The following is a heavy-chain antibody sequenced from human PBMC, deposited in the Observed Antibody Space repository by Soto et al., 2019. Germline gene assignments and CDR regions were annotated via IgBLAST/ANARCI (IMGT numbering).Heavy chain of an antibody. J-gene: IGHJ4*02. Sequence: GGSLRLSCAASGFTFSSYAMSWVRQAPGKGLEWVSAISGSGGSTYYADSVKGRFTISRDNSKNTLYLQMNSLRAEDTAVYYCANFEVVHSSSSIPFDYWGQGTLVTVSS. V-gene: IGHV3-23*01. CDR2: ISGSGGST. CDR3: ANFEVVHSSSSIPFDY. CDR1: GFTFSSYA. D-gene: IGHD6-6*01.